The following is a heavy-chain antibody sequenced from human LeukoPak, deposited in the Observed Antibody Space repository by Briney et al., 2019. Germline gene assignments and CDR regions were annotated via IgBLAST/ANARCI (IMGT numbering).Heavy chain of an antibody. CDR2: IYHSGST. D-gene: IGHD1-1*01. Sequence: SETLSLTCTVSGGSISSYYWGWIRQPPGKGLEWIGYIYHSGSTNYNASLRSRVTMSVDTSKNQFSLKLSSVTAADTAVYYCASGGGWNDKFVYWGQGALVTVSP. CDR1: GGSISSYY. CDR3: ASGGGWNDKFVY. J-gene: IGHJ4*02. V-gene: IGHV4-59*01.